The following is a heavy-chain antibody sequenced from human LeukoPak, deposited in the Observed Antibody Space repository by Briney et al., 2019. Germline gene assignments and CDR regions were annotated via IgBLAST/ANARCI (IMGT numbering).Heavy chain of an antibody. Sequence: PSETLSLTCTVSVGSVSSGSYYWSWIRQPPGKGLEWIGYIYYSGSTNYNPSLKSRVTISVDTSKNQFSLKLSSVTAADTAVYYCARDGGLVVPAAPNAFDIWGQGTMVTVSS. CDR3: ARDGGLVVPAAPNAFDI. J-gene: IGHJ3*02. CDR2: IYYSGST. CDR1: VGSVSSGSYY. D-gene: IGHD2-2*01. V-gene: IGHV4-61*01.